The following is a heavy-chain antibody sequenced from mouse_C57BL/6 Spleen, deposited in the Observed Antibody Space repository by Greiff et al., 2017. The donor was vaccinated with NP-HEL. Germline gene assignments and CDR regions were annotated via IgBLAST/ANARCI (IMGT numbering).Heavy chain of an antibody. CDR1: GFTFSDYY. CDR2: ISNGGGST. D-gene: IGHD1-1*01. CDR3: ARLGYYGSWFAY. V-gene: IGHV5-12*01. J-gene: IGHJ3*01. Sequence: EVHLVESGGGLVQPGGSLKLSCAASGFTFSDYYMYWVRQTPEKRLEWVAYISNGGGSTYYPDTVKGRFTISRDNAKNTLYLQMSRLKSEDTAMYYCARLGYYGSWFAYWGQGTLVTVSA.